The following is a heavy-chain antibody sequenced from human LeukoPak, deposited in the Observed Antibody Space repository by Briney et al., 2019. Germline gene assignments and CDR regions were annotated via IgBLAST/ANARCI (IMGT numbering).Heavy chain of an antibody. D-gene: IGHD4-17*01. CDR2: IPYDGSNN. CDR1: GFTFTTYG. V-gene: IGHV3-30*03. J-gene: IGHJ4*02. CDR3: AGSEGTTVTMFDY. Sequence: GGSLRLSCAASGFTFTTYGLHWVRQAPGKGLERVAVIPYDGSNNYYSDSVKGRFTISRDNSKNTLYLQMNSLRPEDTAVYYCAGSEGTTVTMFDYWGQGTLVTVSS.